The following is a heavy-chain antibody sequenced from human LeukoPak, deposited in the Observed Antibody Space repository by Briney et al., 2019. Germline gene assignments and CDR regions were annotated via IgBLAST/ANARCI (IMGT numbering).Heavy chain of an antibody. CDR3: ARDGRASVVTPERAFDI. V-gene: IGHV4-34*01. CDR2: INHSGST. Sequence: PSETLSLTCAVYGGSFSGYYWSWIRQPPGKGLEWIGEINHSGSTNYNPSLKSRVTISVDTSKNQFSLKLRFVTAADTAVYYCARDGRASVVTPERAFDIWGQGTMVTVSS. CDR1: GGSFSGYY. J-gene: IGHJ3*02. D-gene: IGHD4-23*01.